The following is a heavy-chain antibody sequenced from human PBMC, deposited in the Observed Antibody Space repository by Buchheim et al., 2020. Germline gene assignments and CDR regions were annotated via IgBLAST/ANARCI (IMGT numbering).Heavy chain of an antibody. V-gene: IGHV4-34*01. J-gene: IGHJ6*02. Sequence: QVQLQQWGAGLLKPSETLSLTCAVYGGSFSGYYWSWIRQPPGKGLEWIGEINHSGSTNYNPSLKSRVTISVDTSKNQSYLKLSSVTAADTAVYYCARTNGDYTLYYYYGMDVWGQGTT. CDR3: ARTNGDYTLYYYYGMDV. D-gene: IGHD4-17*01. CDR2: INHSGST. CDR1: GGSFSGYY.